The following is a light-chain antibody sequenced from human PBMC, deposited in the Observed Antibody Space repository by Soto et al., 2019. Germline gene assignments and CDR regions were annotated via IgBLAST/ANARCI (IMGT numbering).Light chain of an antibody. CDR2: SAS. V-gene: IGKV3-20*01. CDR3: QQFDSSSYT. CDR1: QSVSSSY. Sequence: EIVVTQSPGALSLSPGDRATLSCRASQSVSSSYLAWYQQKPGQAPRLLIYSASSRATGIPDRFSGSGSGTDFTLTISRLEPEDFAVYYCQQFDSSSYTFGPGTKVDIK. J-gene: IGKJ2*01.